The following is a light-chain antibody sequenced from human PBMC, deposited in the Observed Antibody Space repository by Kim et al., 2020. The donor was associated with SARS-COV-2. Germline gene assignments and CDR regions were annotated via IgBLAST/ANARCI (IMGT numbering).Light chain of an antibody. V-gene: IGLV1-40*01. CDR1: TSNIGAGYA. J-gene: IGLJ3*02. Sequence: QRVTIPCTGSTSNIGAGYAVNWYQQLPGTAPKLLIFGSSNLPSGVPDRMSGSRSGTSASLAIAGLQVADEGEYYCQSFDSSLGGWVFGGGTQLTVL. CDR3: QSFDSSLGGWV. CDR2: GSS.